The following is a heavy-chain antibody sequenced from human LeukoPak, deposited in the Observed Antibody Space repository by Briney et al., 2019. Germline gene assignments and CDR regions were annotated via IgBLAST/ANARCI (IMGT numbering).Heavy chain of an antibody. J-gene: IGHJ4*02. V-gene: IGHV4-30-4*01. CDR1: GGSISSGDYY. D-gene: IGHD1-26*01. CDR2: IYYSGST. Sequence: SQTLSLTCTVSGGSISSGDYYWSWIRQPPGKGLEWIGYIYYSGSTYYNPSLKSRVTISVDMSKNQFSLKLSSVTAADTAVYYCARGVSGSYFSPDWGQGTLVTVSS. CDR3: ARGVSGSYFSPD.